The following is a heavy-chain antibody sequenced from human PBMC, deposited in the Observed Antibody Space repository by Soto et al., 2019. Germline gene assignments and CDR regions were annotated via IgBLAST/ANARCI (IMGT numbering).Heavy chain of an antibody. V-gene: IGHV1-18*01. CDR1: GYTFTSYG. D-gene: IGHD3-10*01. J-gene: IGHJ5*02. CDR2: ISAYNGNT. CDR3: ARELSYYGSGSYLPDWFDP. Sequence: ASVKVSCKASGYTFTSYGISWVRQAPGQGLEWMGWISAYNGNTKYAQKLQGRVTITADKSTSTAYMELSSLRSEDTAVYYCARELSYYGSGSYLPDWFDPWGQGTLVTVSS.